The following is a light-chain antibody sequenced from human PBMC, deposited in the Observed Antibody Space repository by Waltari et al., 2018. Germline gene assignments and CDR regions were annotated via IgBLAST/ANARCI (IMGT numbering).Light chain of an antibody. V-gene: IGLV2-8*01. CDR2: DVT. J-gene: IGLJ3*02. CDR3: CSYAGADSLL. CDR1: NIDVGAYQY. Sequence: QSALTPPPPASGSLGQSVTIPCPGTNIDVGAYQYVSWYQQYPGTAPKRLIYDVTKRPSGVSVRFSGSKSGRTASLTVSGLQPEDEAIYSCCSYAGADSLLFGGGTKLTVL.